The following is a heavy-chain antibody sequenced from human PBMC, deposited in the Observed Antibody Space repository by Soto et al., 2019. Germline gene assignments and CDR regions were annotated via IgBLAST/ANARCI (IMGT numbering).Heavy chain of an antibody. V-gene: IGHV4-39*01. CDR3: ARVAHNYFNWFDP. J-gene: IGHJ5*02. D-gene: IGHD3-10*01. CDR1: GGSISSSSYY. CDR2: IYYSGST. Sequence: PSETLSLTCTVSGGSISSSSYYWGWIRQPPGKGLEWIGSIYYSGSTYYNPSLKSRVTISVDTSKNQFSLKLSSVTAADTAVYYCARVAHNYFNWFDPWGQGTLVTVSS.